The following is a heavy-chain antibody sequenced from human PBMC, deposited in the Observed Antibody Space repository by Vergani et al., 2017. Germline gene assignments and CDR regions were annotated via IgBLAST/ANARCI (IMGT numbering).Heavy chain of an antibody. V-gene: IGHV3-23*01. CDR1: GFTFSSYA. Sequence: EVQLLESGGGLVQPGGSLRLSCAASGFTFSSYAMSWVRQAPGKGLEWVSAISGRGGSTYYADSVKGRFTISRDNSKNTLYLQMNSLRAEDTAVYYCARDWHSYGAFNYWGQGTLVTGSS. CDR3: ARDWHSYGAFNY. CDR2: ISGRGGST. J-gene: IGHJ4*02. D-gene: IGHD5-18*01.